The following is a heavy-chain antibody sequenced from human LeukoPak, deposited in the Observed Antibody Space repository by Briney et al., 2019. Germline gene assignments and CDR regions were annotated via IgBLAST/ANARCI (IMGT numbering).Heavy chain of an antibody. CDR3: ARSSKSWSSVGY. J-gene: IGHJ4*02. CDR2: IYYSGST. Sequence: SSETLSLTCTVSGGSISSSSYYWGWIRQPPGKGLEWIGSIYYSGSTYYNPSLKSRVTISVDTSKNQFSLKLSSVTAADTAVYYCARSSKSWSSVGYWGQGTLVTVSS. D-gene: IGHD6-13*01. V-gene: IGHV4-39*01. CDR1: GGSISSSSYY.